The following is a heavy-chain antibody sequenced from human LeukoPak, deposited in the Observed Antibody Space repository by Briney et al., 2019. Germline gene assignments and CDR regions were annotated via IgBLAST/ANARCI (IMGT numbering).Heavy chain of an antibody. CDR3: ARATLLYWYFDL. CDR1: GFTLENYA. Sequence: GGSLRLSCGASGFTLENYAINWVRQAPGKGLEWVAVISYDGSNKYYADSVKGRFTISRDNSKNTLYLQMNSLRAEDTAVYYCARATLLYWYFDLWGRGTLVTASS. CDR2: ISYDGSNK. D-gene: IGHD2/OR15-2a*01. V-gene: IGHV3-30-3*01. J-gene: IGHJ2*01.